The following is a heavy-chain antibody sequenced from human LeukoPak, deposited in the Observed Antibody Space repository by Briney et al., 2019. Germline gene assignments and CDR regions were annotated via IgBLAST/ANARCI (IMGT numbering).Heavy chain of an antibody. V-gene: IGHV1-69*13. CDR3: ARAPLYSSGWYLSRRRNFYYYMDV. CDR1: GYTFTSYG. Sequence: ASVKVSCKASGYTFTSYGISWVRQAPGQGLEWMGGIIPIFGTANYAQKFQGRVTITSDESTSTAYMELSSLRSEDTAVYYCARAPLYSSGWYLSRRRNFYYYMDVWGKGTTVTVSS. J-gene: IGHJ6*03. D-gene: IGHD6-19*01. CDR2: IIPIFGTA.